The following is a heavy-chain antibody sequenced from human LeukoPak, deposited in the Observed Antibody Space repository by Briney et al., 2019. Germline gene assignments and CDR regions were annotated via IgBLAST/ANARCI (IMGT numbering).Heavy chain of an antibody. CDR1: GFTFSSYS. CDR2: ISSSSSYI. CDR3: ARGGSGYDAFDY. Sequence: GGSLRLSCAASGFTFSSYSMNWVRQAPGKGLEWGSSISSSSSYIYYADSVKGRFTISRDNAKNSLYLQMNSLRAEDTAVYYCARGGSGYDAFDYWGQGTLVTVSS. D-gene: IGHD3-22*01. V-gene: IGHV3-21*01. J-gene: IGHJ4*02.